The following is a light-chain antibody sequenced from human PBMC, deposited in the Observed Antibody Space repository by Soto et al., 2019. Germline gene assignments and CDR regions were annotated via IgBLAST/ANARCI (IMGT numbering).Light chain of an antibody. Sequence: QPVLTQSPSASASLGASVKLTCTLSSGHSNYAIAWHQRQPEQGPRYLMKLNSDGSHSKGDGIPDRFSGSSSGTERYPTISSLQFEDEADYYCQTWGTGIQVFGGGTKLTVL. J-gene: IGLJ2*01. V-gene: IGLV4-69*01. CDR2: LNSDGSH. CDR3: QTWGTGIQV. CDR1: SGHSNYA.